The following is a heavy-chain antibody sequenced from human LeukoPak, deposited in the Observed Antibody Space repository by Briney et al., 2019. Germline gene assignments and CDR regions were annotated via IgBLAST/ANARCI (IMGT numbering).Heavy chain of an antibody. V-gene: IGHV4-39*01. CDR2: IYYSGST. D-gene: IGHD3-16*01. J-gene: IGHJ4*02. Sequence: SETLSLTCTVSGGSISSSTYYWGWIRRPPGKGLEWIGSIYYSGSTYYNPSLKSRVTVSVHTSKNQFSLKLSSVTAADTAVYYCVRGSTLRHYQYWGQGTLVTVSS. CDR3: VRGSTLRHYQY. CDR1: GGSISSSTYY.